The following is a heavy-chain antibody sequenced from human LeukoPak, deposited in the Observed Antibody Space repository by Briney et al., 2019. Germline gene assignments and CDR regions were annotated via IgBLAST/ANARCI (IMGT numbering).Heavy chain of an antibody. CDR2: ISTTSSTI. J-gene: IGHJ5*01. CDR1: GFTFSFYS. CDR3: ARDNWFDY. V-gene: IGHV3-48*02. Sequence: GGSLRLSCAAPGFTFSFYSMDWVRQAPGKGLEWVSHISTTSSTIYYADSVRGRFTISRDNAKNSLYLQMNSLRDDDTAVYYCARDNWFDYWGQGTLVTVSS.